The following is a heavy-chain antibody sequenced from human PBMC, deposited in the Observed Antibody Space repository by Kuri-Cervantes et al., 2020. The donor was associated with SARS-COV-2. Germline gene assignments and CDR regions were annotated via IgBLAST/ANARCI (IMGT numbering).Heavy chain of an antibody. CDR3: ASLGGTSWHDY. D-gene: IGHD2-2*01. V-gene: IGHV3-21*01. Sequence: GGSLRLSCTASGFSISDRAYWMTWVRQAPGKGLEWVSSISSSSSYIYYADSVKGRFTISRDNAKNSLYLQMNSLRAEDTAVYYCASLGGTSWHDYWGQGTLVTVSS. CDR2: ISSSSSYI. J-gene: IGHJ4*02. CDR1: GFSISDRAYW.